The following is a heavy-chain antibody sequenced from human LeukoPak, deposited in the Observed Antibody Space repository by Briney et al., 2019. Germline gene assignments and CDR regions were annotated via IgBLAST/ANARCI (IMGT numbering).Heavy chain of an antibody. V-gene: IGHV3-11*01. CDR3: ARDLYYDSSGFSFDY. Sequence: GGSLRLSCAATGFTFSDHNMGWMRQAPGKGLEWTSYMSGSGIYYADSVKGRFTISRDNAKNSLYLQMSSLRAEDTAVYYCARDLYYDSSGFSFDYWGQGTLVTVSS. CDR2: MSGSGI. D-gene: IGHD3-22*01. J-gene: IGHJ4*02. CDR1: GFTFSDHN.